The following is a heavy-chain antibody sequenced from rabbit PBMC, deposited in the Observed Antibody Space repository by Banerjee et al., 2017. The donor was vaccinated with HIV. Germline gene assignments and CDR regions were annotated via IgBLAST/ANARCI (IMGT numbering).Heavy chain of an antibody. CDR2: INTGSGSA. Sequence: QEQLEESGGGLVKPEGSLTLTCTASGFSFSSSYVMSWVRQAPGKGLEWIGCINTGSGSAVYASWAKGRFTISKTSSTTVTLQMASLTVADTATYFCARIAAGVIGWNFDLWGPGTLVTVS. V-gene: IGHV1S45*01. CDR1: GFSFSSSYV. J-gene: IGHJ4*01. CDR3: ARIAAGVIGWNFDL. D-gene: IGHD1-1*01.